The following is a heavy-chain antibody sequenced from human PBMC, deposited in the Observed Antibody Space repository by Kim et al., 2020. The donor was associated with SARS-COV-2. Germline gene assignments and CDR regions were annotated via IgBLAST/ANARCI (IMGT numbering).Heavy chain of an antibody. V-gene: IGHV4-59*01. CDR3: ARDRVAVAGRDYYYYYMDV. J-gene: IGHJ6*03. D-gene: IGHD6-19*01. Sequence: SETLSLTCTVSGGSISSYYWSWIRQPPGKGLEWIGYIYYSGSTNYNPSLKSRVTISVDTSKNQFSLKLSSVTAADTAVYYCARDRVAVAGRDYYYYYMDVWGKGTTVTVCS. CDR2: IYYSGST. CDR1: GGSISSYY.